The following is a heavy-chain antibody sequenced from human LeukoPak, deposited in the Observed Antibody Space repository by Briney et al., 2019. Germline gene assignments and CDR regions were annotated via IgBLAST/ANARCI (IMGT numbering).Heavy chain of an antibody. CDR2: ISSSSSYT. CDR3: ARLYGSGSSYLDY. Sequence: GGSLRLSCAASGFTFSDYYMSWIRQAPGKGLERVSYISSSSSYTNYADSVKGRFTISRDNAKNSLYLRMNSLRAEDTAVYYCARLYGSGSSYLDYWGQGTLVTVSS. V-gene: IGHV3-11*03. CDR1: GFTFSDYY. J-gene: IGHJ4*02. D-gene: IGHD3-10*01.